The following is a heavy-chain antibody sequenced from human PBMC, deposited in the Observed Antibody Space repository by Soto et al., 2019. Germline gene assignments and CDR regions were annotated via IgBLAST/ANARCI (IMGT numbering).Heavy chain of an antibody. CDR3: AKGREVTIFGVVIPEDP. V-gene: IGHV3-23*01. D-gene: IGHD3-3*01. Sequence: EVQLLESGGGLVQPGGSLRLSCAASGFTFSSYAMSWVRQAPGKGLEWVSAISGSGGSTYYADSVKGRFTISRDNSKNTLYLQVNSLRAEDTAVYHCAKGREVTIFGVVIPEDPWGQGTLVTVSS. CDR1: GFTFSSYA. J-gene: IGHJ5*02. CDR2: ISGSGGST.